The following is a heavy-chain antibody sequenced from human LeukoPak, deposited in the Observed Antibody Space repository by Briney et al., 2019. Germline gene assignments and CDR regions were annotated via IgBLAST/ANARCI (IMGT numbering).Heavy chain of an antibody. D-gene: IGHD3-16*02. CDR2: IHYSGNT. Sequence: SETLSLTCTVSGGSINSYYWSWIRQPPGKGLEWIGYIHYSGNTDYNPSLKSRVTISVDTSKNQFSLRLSSVTAADTAVYYCARRSLENWYFDLWGRGTLVTVSS. CDR1: GGSINSYY. CDR3: ARRSLENWYFDL. V-gene: IGHV4-59*08. J-gene: IGHJ2*01.